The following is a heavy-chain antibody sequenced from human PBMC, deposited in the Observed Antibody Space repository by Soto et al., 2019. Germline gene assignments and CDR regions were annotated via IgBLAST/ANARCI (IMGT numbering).Heavy chain of an antibody. J-gene: IGHJ3*02. CDR3: ARDFVGIAVAGTYAFDI. V-gene: IGHV4-31*11. Sequence: SETLSLTCAVYGGAFRGYYWSWIRQHPGKGLEWIGYIYYSGSTYYNPSLKSRVTISVDTSKNQFSLKLSSVTAADTAVYYCARDFVGIAVAGTYAFDIWGQGTMVTVS. CDR1: GGAFRGYY. D-gene: IGHD6-19*01. CDR2: IYYSGST.